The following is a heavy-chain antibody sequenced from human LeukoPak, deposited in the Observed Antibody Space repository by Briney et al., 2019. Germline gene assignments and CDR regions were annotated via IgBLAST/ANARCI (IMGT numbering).Heavy chain of an antibody. Sequence: AGGSLRLSCAVSGFSFSTYWMTWVRQAPGKGLEWVGNIKEDGSEKYYVDSVRGRFTISRDIAKNSLYLQMNSLRAEDTAVYYCARHTNGWYGAFDIWGQGTMVTVSS. CDR3: ARHTNGWYGAFDI. V-gene: IGHV3-7*01. D-gene: IGHD6-19*01. CDR2: IKEDGSEK. J-gene: IGHJ3*02. CDR1: GFSFSTYW.